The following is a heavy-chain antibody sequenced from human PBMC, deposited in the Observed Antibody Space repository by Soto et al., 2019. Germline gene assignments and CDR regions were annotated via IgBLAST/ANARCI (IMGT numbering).Heavy chain of an antibody. V-gene: IGHV1-2*02. CDR1: GYTFTGYY. CDR2: INPNSGGT. D-gene: IGHD3-22*01. J-gene: IGHJ4*02. CDR3: ARRDYYDSSGYYDWFDY. Sequence: ASVKVSCKASGYTFTGYYMHWVRQAPGQGLEWMGWINPNSGGTNYAQKFQGRVTMTRDTSISTAYMELSRLRSDDTAVYYCARRDYYDSSGYYDWFDYWGQGTLVTVSS.